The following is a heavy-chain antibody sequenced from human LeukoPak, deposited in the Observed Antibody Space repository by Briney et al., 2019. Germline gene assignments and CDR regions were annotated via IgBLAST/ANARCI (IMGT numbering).Heavy chain of an antibody. J-gene: IGHJ3*02. CDR2: IYHSGST. CDR3: ARAGVTNPDAFDI. V-gene: IGHV4-38-2*02. Sequence: SETQSLTCTVSGYSISSGYYWGWIRQPPGKGLEWIGGIYHSGSTYYNPSLKSRVTISVDTSKNQFSLKLSSVTAADTAVYYCARAGVTNPDAFDIWGQGTMVTVSS. CDR1: GYSISSGYY. D-gene: IGHD4-17*01.